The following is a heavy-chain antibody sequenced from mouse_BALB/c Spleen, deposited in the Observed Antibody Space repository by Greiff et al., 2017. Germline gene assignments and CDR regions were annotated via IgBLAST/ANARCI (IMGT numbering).Heavy chain of an antibody. V-gene: IGHV1-18*01. CDR2: INPNNGGT. Sequence: VQLQQSGPELVKPGASVKIPCKASGYTFTDYNMDWVKQSHGKSLEWIGDINPNNGGTIYNQKFKGKATLTVDKSSSTAYMELRSLTSEDTAVYYCGRRTVGAKEYFDVWGAGTTVTVSS. J-gene: IGHJ1*01. CDR1: GYTFTDYN. D-gene: IGHD1-1*01. CDR3: GRRTVGAKEYFDV.